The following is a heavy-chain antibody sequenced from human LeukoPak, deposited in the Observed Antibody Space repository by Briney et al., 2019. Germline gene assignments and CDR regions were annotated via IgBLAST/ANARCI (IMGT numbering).Heavy chain of an antibody. Sequence: PGGSLRLSCAASRFTFSNYAMSWVRQAPGKGLEWVSAISGSGGSTYYADSVKGRFTISRVNSKNTLYLQMNSLRAEDTAVYYCAKDLLGSWWSAFDYWGQGTLVTVSS. CDR1: RFTFSNYA. CDR2: ISGSGGST. J-gene: IGHJ4*02. CDR3: AKDLLGSWWSAFDY. D-gene: IGHD6-13*01. V-gene: IGHV3-23*01.